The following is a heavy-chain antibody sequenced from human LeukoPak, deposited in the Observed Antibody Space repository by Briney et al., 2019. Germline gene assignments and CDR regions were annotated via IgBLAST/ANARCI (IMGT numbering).Heavy chain of an antibody. CDR3: ARPGGYCSSTSCYKDDAFDI. CDR2: IYHSGST. V-gene: IGHV4-38-2*01. D-gene: IGHD2-2*02. J-gene: IGHJ3*02. Sequence: SETLSLTCAVSGYSISSGYHWGWIRQPPGKGLGWIGSIYHSGSTYYNPSLKSRVTISVDTSKNQFSLKLSSVTAADTAVYYCARPGGYCSSTSCYKDDAFDIWGQGTMVIVSS. CDR1: GYSISSGYH.